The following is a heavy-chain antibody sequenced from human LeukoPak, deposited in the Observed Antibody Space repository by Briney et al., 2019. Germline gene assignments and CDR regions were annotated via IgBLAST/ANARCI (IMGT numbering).Heavy chain of an antibody. CDR2: ISAYNGNT. CDR1: GYTFTSYG. V-gene: IGHV1-18*01. Sequence: ASVKVSCKASGYTFTSYGISRVRQAPGQGLEWMGWISAYNGNTNYAQKLQGRVTMTTDTSTSTAYMELRSLRSDDTAVYYCAREERCYDILTGYYYYFDYWGQGTLVTVSS. J-gene: IGHJ4*02. D-gene: IGHD3-9*01. CDR3: AREERCYDILTGYYYYFDY.